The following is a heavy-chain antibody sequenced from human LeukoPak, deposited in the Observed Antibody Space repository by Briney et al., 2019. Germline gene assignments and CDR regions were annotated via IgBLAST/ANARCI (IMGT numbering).Heavy chain of an antibody. CDR1: GFTFSSYA. J-gene: IGHJ4*02. V-gene: IGHV3-64*01. CDR3: ARDDRRFGELSGRSFDY. CDR2: SSSNGGST. D-gene: IGHD3-10*01. Sequence: PGESLRLSCAASGFTFSSYAMHWVRQAPGKGLQYVSASSSNGGSTYYANSVKGRFTISRDNSKNTLYLQMGSLSAADMAVYYCARDDRRFGELSGRSFDYWGQGTLVIVSS.